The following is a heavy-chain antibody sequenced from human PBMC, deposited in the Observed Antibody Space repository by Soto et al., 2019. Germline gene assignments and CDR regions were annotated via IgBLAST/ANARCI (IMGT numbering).Heavy chain of an antibody. Sequence: ASVKVSCKASGGTFSSYATSWVRQAPGQGLEWMGGIIPIFGTANYAQKFQGRVTITADESTSTAYMELSGLRSEDTAVYYCARDGGRTYYYDSSGYPGAFDIWGQGTMVTVS. CDR1: GGTFSSYA. V-gene: IGHV1-69*13. D-gene: IGHD3-22*01. CDR2: IIPIFGTA. J-gene: IGHJ3*02. CDR3: ARDGGRTYYYDSSGYPGAFDI.